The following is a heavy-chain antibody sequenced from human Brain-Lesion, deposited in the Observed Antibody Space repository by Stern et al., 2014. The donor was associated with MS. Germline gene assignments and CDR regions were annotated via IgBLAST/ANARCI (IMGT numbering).Heavy chain of an antibody. J-gene: IGHJ5*02. CDR3: ASRWSGTYYGQNWFDP. CDR1: GDSINSGGHY. Sequence: QVQLQESGPGLVKPSQTLSLTCTVSGDSINSGGHYWSWIRQRPGQALEWSGYFYNGGATFYRPSLKGRVTISRDTSKNQFSLTLSSVTAADTAIYYCASRWSGTYYGQNWFDPWGQGILVTVSS. D-gene: IGHD1-26*01. CDR2: FYNGGAT. V-gene: IGHV4-31*03.